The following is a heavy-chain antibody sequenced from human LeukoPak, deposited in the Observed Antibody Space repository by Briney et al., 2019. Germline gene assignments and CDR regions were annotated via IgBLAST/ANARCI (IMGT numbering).Heavy chain of an antibody. Sequence: SETLSLTCTVSGGSISSYYWSWIRQPAGKGLEWIGRIYTSGSTNYNPSLKSRVTISLDTSKNQFSLKLTSVTAADTAAYYCARDNALIAAVVFDYWGQGTLVTVSS. V-gene: IGHV4-4*07. CDR3: ARDNALIAAVVFDY. D-gene: IGHD6-13*01. CDR1: GGSISSYY. J-gene: IGHJ4*02. CDR2: IYTSGST.